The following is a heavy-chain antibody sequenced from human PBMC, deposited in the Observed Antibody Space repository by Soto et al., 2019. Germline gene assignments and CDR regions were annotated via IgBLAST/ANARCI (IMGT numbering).Heavy chain of an antibody. D-gene: IGHD3-16*02. J-gene: IGHJ6*02. Sequence: SVKVSCKASGGTFSSYAISWVRQAPGQGLEWMGGIIPIFGTANYAQKFQGRVTITADESTSTAYMELSSLRSEDTAAYYCAGGGVWGSYRPPDYYYYYGMDVWGQGTTVTVSS. CDR1: GGTFSSYA. CDR2: IIPIFGTA. V-gene: IGHV1-69*13. CDR3: AGGGVWGSYRPPDYYYYYGMDV.